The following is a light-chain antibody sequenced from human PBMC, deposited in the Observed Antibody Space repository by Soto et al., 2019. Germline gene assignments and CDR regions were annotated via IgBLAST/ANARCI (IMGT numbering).Light chain of an antibody. CDR2: GAS. V-gene: IGKV3-20*01. CDR1: QSFSSSY. Sequence: EIVLTQSPGTLSLSPGERTTLSCRASQSFSSSYIAWYQQKPGQAPRLLIYGASSRATGISDRFSGSGSGTDFTLTISRLEPEDFAVYYCQQYGSSPYTFGQATKLEIK. J-gene: IGKJ2*01. CDR3: QQYGSSPYT.